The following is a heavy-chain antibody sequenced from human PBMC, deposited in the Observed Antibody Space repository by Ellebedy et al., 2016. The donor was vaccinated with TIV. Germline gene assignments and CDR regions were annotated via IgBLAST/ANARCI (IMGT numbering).Heavy chain of an antibody. J-gene: IGHJ6*02. D-gene: IGHD1-14*01. Sequence: GESLKISXAASGFTFSSYSMNWVRQAPGKGLEWVSSISSSSSYIYYADSVKGRFTISRDNAKNSLYLQMNSLRAEDTAVYYCARDLRTMKGYYYGMDVWGQGTTVTVSS. CDR1: GFTFSSYS. CDR2: ISSSSSYI. CDR3: ARDLRTMKGYYYGMDV. V-gene: IGHV3-21*01.